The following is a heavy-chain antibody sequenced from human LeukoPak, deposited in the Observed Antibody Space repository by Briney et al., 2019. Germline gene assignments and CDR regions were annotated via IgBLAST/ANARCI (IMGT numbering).Heavy chain of an antibody. Sequence: SETLSLTCTVSGGSISSYYWSWIRQPPGKGLEWIGYISYSGNTNYNPSLKSRVTISVDTSKNQFSLKLNSVTAADTAFYYWAKSRYFTNGVCYTNFYQRGQGTPVTVSS. CDR1: GGSISSYY. CDR2: ISYSGNT. J-gene: IGHJ4*01. CDR3: AKSRYFTNGVCYTNFYQ. V-gene: IGHV4-59*01. D-gene: IGHD2-8*01.